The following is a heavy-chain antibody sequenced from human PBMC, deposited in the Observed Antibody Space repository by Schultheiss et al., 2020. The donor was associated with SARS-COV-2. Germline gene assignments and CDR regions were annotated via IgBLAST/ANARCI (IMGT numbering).Heavy chain of an antibody. CDR2: QYHSGST. V-gene: IGHV4-4*02. Sequence: SETLSLTCAVSCGSINYTKCWTWVRQPPGKGLEWIGEQYHSGSTNYSPSLKSRVTISVDTSKNQFSLKLSSVTAADTAVYYCARLGSVGYYANPQWLDPWGQGTLVTVSS. CDR1: CGSINYTKC. CDR3: ARLGSVGYYANPQWLDP. D-gene: IGHD2-21*01. J-gene: IGHJ5*02.